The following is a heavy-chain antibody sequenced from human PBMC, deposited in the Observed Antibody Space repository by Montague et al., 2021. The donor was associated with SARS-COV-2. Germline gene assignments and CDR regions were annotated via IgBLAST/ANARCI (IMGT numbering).Heavy chain of an antibody. CDR1: GGSFSDYY. J-gene: IGHJ6*03. D-gene: IGHD2-2*01. CDR3: ARFLRRVVPAATGHWEKNYYYYMDV. V-gene: IGHV4-34*01. Sequence: SETLSLTCAVYGGSFSDYYWSWIRQPPGKGLEWIGEINQSGSTXXXPSXXXRVTISVDTSKNQFSLKLSSVTAATTAVYYCARFLRRVVPAATGHWEKNYYYYMDVWGKGTTVTVSS. CDR2: INQSGST.